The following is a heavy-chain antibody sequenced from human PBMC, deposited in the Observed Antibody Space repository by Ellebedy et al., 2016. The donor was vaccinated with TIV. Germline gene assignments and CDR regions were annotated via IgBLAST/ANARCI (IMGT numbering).Heavy chain of an antibody. CDR3: ASDHLPFFRGTRITFHY. V-gene: IGHV3-73*01. Sequence: GESLKISCAASGFTFSGSAMHWVRQASGKGLEWVGRIRSKANSYATAYAASVKGRFTISRDDSKNTTCLQMNSLKTEDTAVYYCASDHLPFFRGTRITFHYWGQGSLVTVSS. CDR1: GFTFSGSA. J-gene: IGHJ4*02. D-gene: IGHD3-10*01. CDR2: IRSKANSYAT.